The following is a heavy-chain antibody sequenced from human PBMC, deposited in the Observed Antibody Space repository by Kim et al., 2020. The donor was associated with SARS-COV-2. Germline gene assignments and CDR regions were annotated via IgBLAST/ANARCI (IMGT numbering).Heavy chain of an antibody. CDR2: ISDDGSNK. J-gene: IGHJ3*02. V-gene: IGHV3-30-3*01. CDR3: ARPYSGSYRDAFDI. Sequence: GGSLRLSCAASGFTFSSYAMHWVRQAPGKGLEWVAVISDDGSNKYYADSVKGRFTISRDNSKNTLYLQMNSLRAEDTAVYYCARPYSGSYRDAFDIWGQGTMVTVSS. D-gene: IGHD1-26*01. CDR1: GFTFSSYA.